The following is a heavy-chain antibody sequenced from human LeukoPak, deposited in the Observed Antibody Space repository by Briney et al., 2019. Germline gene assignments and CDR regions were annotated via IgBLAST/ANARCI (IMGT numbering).Heavy chain of an antibody. Sequence: VASVKVSCKASGYTFTGYYMHWVRQAPGQGLEWMGWINPNSGGTNYAQKFQGRVTMTRDTSISTAYMELSRLRSDDTAVYYCARGYYYDSSGYIPHDAFDIWGQGTMVTVSS. CDR1: GYTFTGYY. CDR2: INPNSGGT. CDR3: ARGYYYDSSGYIPHDAFDI. D-gene: IGHD3-22*01. V-gene: IGHV1-2*02. J-gene: IGHJ3*02.